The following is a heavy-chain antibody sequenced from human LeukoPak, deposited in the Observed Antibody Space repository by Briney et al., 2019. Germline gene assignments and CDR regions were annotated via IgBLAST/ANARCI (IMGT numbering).Heavy chain of an antibody. V-gene: IGHV1-2*02. CDR1: GYTFTGYY. CDR2: INPNSGGT. Sequence: GASVKVSCKASGYTFTGYYMHWVRQAPGQGLEWMGWINPNSGGTNYAQKFQGRVTMTRDMSTSTVYMELSSLRSEDTAVYYCARGDDAFDIWGQGTMVTVSS. CDR3: ARGDDAFDI. J-gene: IGHJ3*02.